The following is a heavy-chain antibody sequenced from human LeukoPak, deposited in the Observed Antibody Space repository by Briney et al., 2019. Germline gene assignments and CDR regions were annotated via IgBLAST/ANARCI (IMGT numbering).Heavy chain of an antibody. CDR2: ISPSTGGT. CDR3: ASPKYGDFYFDY. Sequence: GASVEVSCKASGYTFSGYYTHWVRQAPGQGLEWMGWISPSTGGTNYAQKFQGRVIMTRDTSIATAYMELRRLRSDDTAVYFCASPKYGDFYFDYWGQGTLVTVAS. J-gene: IGHJ4*02. D-gene: IGHD2-21*02. CDR1: GYTFSGYY. V-gene: IGHV1-2*02.